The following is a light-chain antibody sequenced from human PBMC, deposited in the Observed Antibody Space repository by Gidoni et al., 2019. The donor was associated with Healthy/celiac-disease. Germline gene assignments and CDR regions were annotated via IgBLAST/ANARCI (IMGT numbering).Light chain of an antibody. V-gene: IGLV1-44*01. CDR1: SSNIGSNT. Sequence: QSVLTQPPSASGTPGQRVTISCSGSSSNIGSNTVNWYQQLPGTAPKRLIYSNNQRPSGVPDRFSGSKSGTSASLASSGLQSEDEADYYCAAWDDSLNGWVFGGGTKLTVL. CDR2: SNN. CDR3: AAWDDSLNGWV. J-gene: IGLJ3*02.